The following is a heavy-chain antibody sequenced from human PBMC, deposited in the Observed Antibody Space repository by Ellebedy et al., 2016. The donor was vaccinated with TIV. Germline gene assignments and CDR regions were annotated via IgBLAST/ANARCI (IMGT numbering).Heavy chain of an antibody. J-gene: IGHJ6*02. V-gene: IGHV3-30*03. CDR3: VGGWAGGLDV. D-gene: IGHD6-19*01. CDR2: ISSDGYAK. CDR1: GFTFSNYG. Sequence: GESLKISCAVSGFTFSNYGMHWVRQAPGRGLESVALISSDGYAKYYADSVKGRFAISRDNSENTLYLQMNSLRTEDTGIYYCVGGWAGGLDVWGQGTTVTVSS.